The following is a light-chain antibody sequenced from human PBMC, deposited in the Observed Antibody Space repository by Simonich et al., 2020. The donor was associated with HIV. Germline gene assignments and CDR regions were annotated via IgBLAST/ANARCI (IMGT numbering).Light chain of an antibody. J-gene: IGKJ2*01. CDR1: QGISSS. CDR3: QQYDNLPRYT. CDR2: AAS. Sequence: IQLTQSPSFLSASVGDRVTITCRASQGISSSLAWYQQKPGKAPKLLIYAASTLQSGVPSRFSGSGSGTDFTCTISSLQPEDIATYYCQQYDNLPRYTFGQGTKLEIK. V-gene: IGKV1-9*01.